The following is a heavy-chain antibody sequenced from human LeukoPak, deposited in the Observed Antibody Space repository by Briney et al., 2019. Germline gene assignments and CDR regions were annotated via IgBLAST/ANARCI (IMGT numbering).Heavy chain of an antibody. Sequence: GGPLRLSCAASGFTFSSYAMSWVRQAPGKGLEWVSTISGSGVSTYYADSVKGRFTISRDISKNTLYLQMNSLRAEDTAVYYCAKGPKQLLVGSRGYYFDSWGQGTLVTVSS. CDR3: AKGPKQLLVGSRGYYFDS. CDR2: ISGSGVST. CDR1: GFTFSSYA. D-gene: IGHD6-13*01. J-gene: IGHJ4*02. V-gene: IGHV3-23*01.